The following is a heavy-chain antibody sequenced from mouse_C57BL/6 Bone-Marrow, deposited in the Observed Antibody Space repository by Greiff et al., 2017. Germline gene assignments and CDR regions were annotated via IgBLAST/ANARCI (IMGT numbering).Heavy chain of an antibody. D-gene: IGHD2-4*01. CDR1: GFTFSSYA. CDR2: ISDGGSYT. V-gene: IGHV5-4*03. Sequence: EVKLVESGGGLVKPGGSLKLSCAASGFTFSSYAMSWVRQTPEKRLEWVATISDGGSYTYYPDNVKGRFTISRDNAKNNLYLQMSHLKSEDTAMYYCARVITPWYFDVWGTGTTVTVSS. J-gene: IGHJ1*03. CDR3: ARVITPWYFDV.